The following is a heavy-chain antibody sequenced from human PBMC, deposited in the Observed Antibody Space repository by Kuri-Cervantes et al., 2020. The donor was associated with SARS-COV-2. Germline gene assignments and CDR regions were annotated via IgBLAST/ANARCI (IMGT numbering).Heavy chain of an antibody. J-gene: IGHJ4*02. CDR1: GFTVSSNE. Sequence: GGSLRLSGAASGFTVSSNEMSWVRQAQGKGLEWLSSISGGSTYYADSRKGRFTISRDNSKNTLHLQMNSLRAEDTAVYYCARMGWYYYYSSGHFDYWGQGTLVTVSS. CDR3: ARMGWYYYYSSGHFDY. V-gene: IGHV3-38-3*01. D-gene: IGHD3-22*01. CDR2: ISGGST.